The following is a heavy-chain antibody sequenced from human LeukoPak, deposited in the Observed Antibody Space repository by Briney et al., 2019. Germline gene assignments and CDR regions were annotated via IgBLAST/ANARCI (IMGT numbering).Heavy chain of an antibody. CDR2: MNPDSGNT. D-gene: IGHD3-10*01. Sequence: SVKVSCKASGYTFTNSDINWVRQATGQGLEWMGWMNPDSGNTGYAQNFQGRVTMTRNTSISTAYMELSSLRSEDTAVYYCARYITMVRGGSWFDPWGQGTLVTVSS. J-gene: IGHJ5*02. V-gene: IGHV1-8*01. CDR3: ARYITMVRGGSWFDP. CDR1: GYTFTNSD.